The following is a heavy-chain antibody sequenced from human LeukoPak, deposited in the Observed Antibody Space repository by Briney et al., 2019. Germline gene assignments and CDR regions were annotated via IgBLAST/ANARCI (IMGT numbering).Heavy chain of an antibody. CDR3: ARFEQQPESAFDI. J-gene: IGHJ3*02. D-gene: IGHD6-13*01. CDR2: ISGSSSPI. Sequence: GGSLRLSCAASGFTFSSYSMNWVRQAPGKGLEWISYISGSSSPIYYADSVKGRSTISRDNAKNSLYLQMNSLRAEDTAVYYCARFEQQPESAFDIWGQGTMVTVSS. V-gene: IGHV3-48*04. CDR1: GFTFSSYS.